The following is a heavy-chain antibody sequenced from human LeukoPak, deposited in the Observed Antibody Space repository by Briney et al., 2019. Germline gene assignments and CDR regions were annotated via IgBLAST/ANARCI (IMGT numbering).Heavy chain of an antibody. CDR3: ARDQDAPSGFGY. CDR2: YYNSGNT. V-gene: IGHV4-59*12. Sequence: SETLSLTCTVSGGSINNYYWSWIRQPPGKRPEWIGYYYNSGNTNYNPSLKSRVTMSVDTSKNQFSLKLSSVTAADTAVYYCARDQDAPSGFGYWGQGTLVTVSS. J-gene: IGHJ4*02. D-gene: IGHD6-25*01. CDR1: GGSINNYY.